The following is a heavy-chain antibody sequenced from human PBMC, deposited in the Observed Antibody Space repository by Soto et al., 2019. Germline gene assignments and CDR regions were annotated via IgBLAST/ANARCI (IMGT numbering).Heavy chain of an antibody. J-gene: IGHJ4*02. CDR1: GFTFSSYS. V-gene: IGHV3-48*02. CDR2: ISSSSSTI. CDR3: ARVHYYDSSGYYLPPLPFDY. Sequence: PGGSLRLSCAASGFTFSSYSMNWVRQAPGKGLEWVSYISSSSSTIYYADSVKGRFTISRDNAKNSLYLQMNSLRDEDTAVYYCARVHYYDSSGYYLPPLPFDYWGQGTLVTVSS. D-gene: IGHD3-22*01.